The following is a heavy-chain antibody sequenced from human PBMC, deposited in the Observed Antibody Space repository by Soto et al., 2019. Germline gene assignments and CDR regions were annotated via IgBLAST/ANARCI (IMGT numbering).Heavy chain of an antibody. V-gene: IGHV3-9*01. J-gene: IGHJ5*02. D-gene: IGHD1-26*01. CDR3: AKGGSGSSLDWFDP. CDR1: GFTFDDYA. Sequence: PGGSLSLSCAASGFTFDDYAMHWVRQAPGKGLEWVSGISWNSGSIGYADSVKGRFTISRDNAKNSLYLQMNSLRAEDTALYYCAKGGSGSSLDWFDPWGQGTLVTVSS. CDR2: ISWNSGSI.